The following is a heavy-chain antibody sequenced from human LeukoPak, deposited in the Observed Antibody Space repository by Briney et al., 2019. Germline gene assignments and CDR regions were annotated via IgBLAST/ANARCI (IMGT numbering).Heavy chain of an antibody. CDR3: ARRGCSGGSCYYYMDV. D-gene: IGHD2-15*01. J-gene: IGHJ6*03. CDR2: IYYSGST. V-gene: IGHV4-59*01. CDR1: GGSISSYY. Sequence: SETLSLTCTVSGGSISSYYWSWIRQPPGKGLEWIGYIYYSGSTNYNPSLKSRVTISVDTSKNQFSLKLSSVTAADTAVYYCARRGCSGGSCYYYMDVWGKGTTVTVSS.